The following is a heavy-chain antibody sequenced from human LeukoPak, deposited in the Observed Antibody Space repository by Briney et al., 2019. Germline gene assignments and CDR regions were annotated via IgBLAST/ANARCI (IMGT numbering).Heavy chain of an antibody. CDR3: AKVQSYPFDTSDSRGLDY. J-gene: IGHJ4*02. Sequence: GGSLRLSCAASGYTFSSYAMTWVRQAPGKGLEWVSSITGSGDTTYYADSVRGRFTISRDNSENTLYLLMNTLRAEDTALYYCAKVQSYPFDTSDSRGLDYWGQGTLVTVSS. CDR2: ITGSGDTT. D-gene: IGHD3-22*01. CDR1: GYTFSSYA. V-gene: IGHV3-23*01.